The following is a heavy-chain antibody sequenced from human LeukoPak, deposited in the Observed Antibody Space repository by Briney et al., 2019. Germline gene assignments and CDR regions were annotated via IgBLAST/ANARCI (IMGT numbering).Heavy chain of an antibody. Sequence: GGSLRLSCAASGFTFSSYGMSWVRQAPGKGLEWVSSISSSSSYIYYADSVKGRFTISRDNAKNSLYLQMNSLRAEGTAVYYCAELGITMIGGVWGKGTTVTISS. CDR2: ISSSSSYI. CDR1: GFTFSSYG. V-gene: IGHV3-21*01. D-gene: IGHD3-10*02. J-gene: IGHJ6*04. CDR3: AELGITMIGGV.